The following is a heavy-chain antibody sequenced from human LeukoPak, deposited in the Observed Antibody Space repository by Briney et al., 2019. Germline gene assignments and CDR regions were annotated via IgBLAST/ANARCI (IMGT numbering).Heavy chain of an antibody. CDR3: AKPRRGYSYTYGMDV. CDR2: ISYDGSNK. CDR1: GFTFSSYG. J-gene: IGHJ6*02. D-gene: IGHD5-18*01. Sequence: GRSLRLSCAASGFTFSSYGMHWVRQAPGKGLEWVADISYDGSNKYYADSVKGRFTISRDNSKNTLYLQMNSLRAEDTAVYYCAKPRRGYSYTYGMDVWGQGTTVTVSS. V-gene: IGHV3-30*18.